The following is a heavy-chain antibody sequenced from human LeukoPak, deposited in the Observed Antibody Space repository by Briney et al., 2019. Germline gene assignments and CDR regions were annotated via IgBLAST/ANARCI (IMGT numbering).Heavy chain of an antibody. Sequence: PGGSLRLSCAASGFFFSSYWFHWVREVPGKGLLWVARITHDGSATSYADFVRGRFTLSRDNARNTLYLQMNSLRDEDTAVYYCVRGGGYKLDYWGQGALVTVSS. CDR3: VRGGGYKLDY. V-gene: IGHV3-74*01. CDR2: ITHDGSAT. CDR1: GFFFSSYW. D-gene: IGHD2-15*01. J-gene: IGHJ4*02.